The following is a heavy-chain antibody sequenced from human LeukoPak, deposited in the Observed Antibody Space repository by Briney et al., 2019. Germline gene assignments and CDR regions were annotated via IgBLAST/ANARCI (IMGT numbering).Heavy chain of an antibody. CDR2: IYYSGST. V-gene: IGHV4-59*12. J-gene: IGHJ4*02. D-gene: IGHD6-19*01. CDR3: ARSSGWYRGYDY. CDR1: GGSISSYY. Sequence: SETLSLACTVSGGSISSYYWSWIRQPPGKGLEWIGYIYYSGSTNYNPSLKSRVTISVDTSKNQFSLKLSSVTAADTAVYYCARSSGWYRGYDYWGQGTLVTVSS.